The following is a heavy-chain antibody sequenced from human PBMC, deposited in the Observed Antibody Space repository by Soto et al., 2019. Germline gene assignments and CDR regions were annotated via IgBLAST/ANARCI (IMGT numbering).Heavy chain of an antibody. J-gene: IGHJ3*02. D-gene: IGHD1-26*01. CDR3: ERDFGEVGRTAVFDM. V-gene: IGHV3-74*01. CDR2: INSDGSNT. CDR1: RFIISSYW. Sequence: EVQLVESGGGLIQPGGSLRLSCAASRFIISSYWMHWVRQAPGKGLVWVSRINSDGSNTTYADSVKGRFTISRDNDKNTLYLQMNSLRADYTCIYYCERDFGEVGRTAVFDMWGLGTMVTVSS.